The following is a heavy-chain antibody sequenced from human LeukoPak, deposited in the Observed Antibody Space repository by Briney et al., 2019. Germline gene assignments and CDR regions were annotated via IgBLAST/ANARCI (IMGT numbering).Heavy chain of an antibody. Sequence: SETLSLTCTVSGGSISSYYWSWIRQPPGKGLEWIGYIYYSGSTNYNPSLKSRVTISVDTSKNQFSLKLSSVTAADTAVYYCARAIAAAGLNFDYWGQGTLVTVSS. CDR2: IYYSGST. D-gene: IGHD6-13*01. V-gene: IGHV4-59*01. CDR3: ARAIAAAGLNFDY. CDR1: GGSISSYY. J-gene: IGHJ4*02.